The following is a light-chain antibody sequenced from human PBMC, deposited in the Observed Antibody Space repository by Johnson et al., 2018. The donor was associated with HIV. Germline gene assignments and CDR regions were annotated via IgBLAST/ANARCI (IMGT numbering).Light chain of an antibody. J-gene: IGLJ1*01. CDR1: SSNIGNNY. CDR2: ENN. Sequence: QSVLTQPPSVSAAPGQKVTISCSGSSSNIGNNYVSWYQQLPGTAPKLLIYENNKRPSRFPDRFSGSQSGTSATLRFTGLQTGDEADYYCGTWDSSLSSYVLGTGRKVTVL. V-gene: IGLV1-51*02. CDR3: GTWDSSLSSYV.